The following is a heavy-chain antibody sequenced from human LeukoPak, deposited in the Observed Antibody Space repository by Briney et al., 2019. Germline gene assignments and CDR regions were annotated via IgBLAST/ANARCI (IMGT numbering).Heavy chain of an antibody. CDR1: GFTFDVYT. J-gene: IGHJ4*02. CDR3: AREKNLGHCSGGSCPFDY. Sequence: PGGSLRLSCAASGFTFDVYTMHWVRQAPGKGLEWVCLISGDGGSTYYADSVRGRFTISRDNAKNSLYLQMNSLRAEDTAVYYCAREKNLGHCSGGSCPFDYWGQGTLVTVSS. CDR2: ISGDGGST. V-gene: IGHV3-43*01. D-gene: IGHD2-15*01.